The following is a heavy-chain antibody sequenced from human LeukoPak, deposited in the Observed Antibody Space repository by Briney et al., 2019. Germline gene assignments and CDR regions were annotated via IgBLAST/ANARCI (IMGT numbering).Heavy chain of an antibody. CDR2: ISSSSSYI. V-gene: IGHV3-21*01. J-gene: IGHJ6*02. D-gene: IGHD6-13*01. CDR1: GFTFSSYG. CDR3: AREAHSSSWSYYYYGMDV. Sequence: GGSLRLSCAASGFTFSSYGMHWVRQAPGKGLEWVSSISSSSSYIYYADSVKGRFTISRDNAKNSLYLQMNSLRAEDTAVYYCAREAHSSSWSYYYYGMDVWGQGTTVTVSS.